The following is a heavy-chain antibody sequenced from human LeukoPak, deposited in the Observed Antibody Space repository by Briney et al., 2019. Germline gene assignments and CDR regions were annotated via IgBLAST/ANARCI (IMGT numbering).Heavy chain of an antibody. Sequence: GGSLRLSCAASGFTFSTYGMHWVRQAPGKGLEWVAIISYDGNDKDYADSVRGRFTISRDNSKNTLYLQMNSLRGEDTAVYYCAKSTAPAGYYLDYWGQGILVTVPS. CDR3: AKSTAPAGYYLDY. V-gene: IGHV3-30*18. D-gene: IGHD2-2*01. CDR2: ISYDGNDK. J-gene: IGHJ4*02. CDR1: GFTFSTYG.